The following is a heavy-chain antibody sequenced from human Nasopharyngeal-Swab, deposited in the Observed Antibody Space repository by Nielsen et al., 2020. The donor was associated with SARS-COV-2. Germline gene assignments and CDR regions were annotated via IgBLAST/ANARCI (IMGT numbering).Heavy chain of an antibody. CDR2: MNPNSGNT. CDR3: ARATNLITMIVVVIPGRGPPDY. J-gene: IGHJ4*02. D-gene: IGHD3-22*01. V-gene: IGHV1-8*01. Sequence: WVRQAPGQGLEWMGWMNPNSGNTGYAQKFQGRVTMTRNTSISTAYMELSSLRSEDTAVYYCARATNLITMIVVVIPGRGPPDYWGQGTLVTVSS.